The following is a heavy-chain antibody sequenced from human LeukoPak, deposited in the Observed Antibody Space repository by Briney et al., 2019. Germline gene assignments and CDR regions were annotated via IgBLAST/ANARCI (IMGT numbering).Heavy chain of an antibody. CDR3: GNYDRRGKFDY. CDR1: VYTFTSYG. J-gene: IGHJ4*02. D-gene: IGHD3-22*01. Sequence: ASVKVSCKASVYTFTSYGISWVRQAPGQGLEWMGWVSVYNGNTKYAQKFQGRVTMTTDTSTSTAYMELRSLRSDDTAVYFCGNYDRRGKFDYWGQGTLVTVSS. CDR2: VSVYNGNT. V-gene: IGHV1-18*01.